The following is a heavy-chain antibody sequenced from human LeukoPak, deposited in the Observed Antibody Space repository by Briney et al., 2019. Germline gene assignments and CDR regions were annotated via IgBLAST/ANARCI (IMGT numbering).Heavy chain of an antibody. CDR1: GGSISSYY. D-gene: IGHD2-15*01. CDR3: ASCSGGGDFDY. Sequence: PSETLSLTCTVSGGSISSYYWSWIRQPSGKGLEWIGYIYYSGSTNYNPSLKSRVTISVDTSKNQFSLKLSSVTAADTAVYYCASCSGGGDFDYWGQGTLVTVSS. J-gene: IGHJ4*02. V-gene: IGHV4-59*01. CDR2: IYYSGST.